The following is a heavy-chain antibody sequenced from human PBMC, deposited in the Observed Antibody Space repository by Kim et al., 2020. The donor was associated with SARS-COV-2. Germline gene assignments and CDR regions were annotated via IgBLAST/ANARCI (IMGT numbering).Heavy chain of an antibody. CDR2: IYYSGNT. CDR1: GGSISGYH. V-gene: IGHV4-59*01. Sequence: SETLSLTCTVSGGSISGYHWSWIRQSPGRGLEWIGYIYYSGNTNYSPSLKSRVTISIYTSKNQFSLKLRSVTAADTAVYYCARGTYDYVWGSYRFVYWGQGTLVTVSS. CDR3: ARGTYDYVWGSYRFVY. D-gene: IGHD3-16*02. J-gene: IGHJ4*02.